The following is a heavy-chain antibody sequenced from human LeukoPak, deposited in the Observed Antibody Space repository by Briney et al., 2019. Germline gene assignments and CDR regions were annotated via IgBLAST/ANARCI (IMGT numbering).Heavy chain of an antibody. CDR1: GYSFTSYW. CDR3: ARPQCSGGSCYSAFDY. CDR2: IYPGDSDT. V-gene: IGHV5-51*01. D-gene: IGHD2-15*01. J-gene: IGHJ4*02. Sequence: GESLKISCKGSGYSFTSYWIGWVRQMPGKGLEWMGIIYPGDSDTRYSPSFQGQVTISADKSISTAYLQWSSLKASDAAMYYCARPQCSGGSCYSAFDYWGQGTLVTVSS.